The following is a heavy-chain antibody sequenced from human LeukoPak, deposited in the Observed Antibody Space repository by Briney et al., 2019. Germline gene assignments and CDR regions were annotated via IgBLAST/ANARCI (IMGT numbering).Heavy chain of an antibody. D-gene: IGHD6-13*01. CDR3: ARDRVDLWSIAAAGKGDY. CDR2: IYTSGST. Sequence: NPSQTLSLTCTVSGGSISSGSYYWSWIRQPAGKGLEWIGRIYTSGSTNYNPSLKSRVTISVDTSKNQFSLKLSSVTAADTAVYYCARDRVDLWSIAAAGKGDYWGQGTLVTVSS. V-gene: IGHV4-61*02. CDR1: GGSISSGSYY. J-gene: IGHJ4*02.